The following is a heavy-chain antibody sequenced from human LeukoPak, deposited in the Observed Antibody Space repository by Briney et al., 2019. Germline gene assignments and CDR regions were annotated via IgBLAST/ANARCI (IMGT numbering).Heavy chain of an antibody. CDR2: INPNSGGT. CDR1: GYTFTGYY. Sequence: ASVKVSCKASGYTFTGYYMHWVRQAPGQGLEWMGWINPNSGGTNYAQKFQGRVTITADKSTSTAYMELSSLRSEDTAVYYCARVRTWGYYYYMDVWGKGTTVTISS. D-gene: IGHD3-16*01. CDR3: ARVRTWGYYYYMDV. J-gene: IGHJ6*03. V-gene: IGHV1-2*02.